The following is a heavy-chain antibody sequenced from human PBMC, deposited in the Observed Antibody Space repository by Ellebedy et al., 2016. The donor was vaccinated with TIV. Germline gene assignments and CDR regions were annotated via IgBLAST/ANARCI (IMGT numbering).Heavy chain of an antibody. Sequence: AASVKVSCKASGGTFSSYAISWVRQAPGPGLEWMGGIIPIFGTANYAQKFQGRVTITADESTSTAYMELSSLRSEDTAVYYCARGEGYGAMFDYWGQGTLVTVSS. CDR3: ARGEGYGAMFDY. CDR1: GGTFSSYA. CDR2: IIPIFGTA. J-gene: IGHJ4*02. D-gene: IGHD5-12*01. V-gene: IGHV1-69*13.